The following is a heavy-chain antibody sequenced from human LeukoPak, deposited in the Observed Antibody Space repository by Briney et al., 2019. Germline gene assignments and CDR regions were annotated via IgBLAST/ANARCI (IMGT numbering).Heavy chain of an antibody. CDR3: ARDLAN. J-gene: IGHJ4*02. CDR1: GFTFSNYW. V-gene: IGHV3-7*04. Sequence: GSLRLSCAASGFTFSNYWMTWVRQAPGKGLEWVANIKRDGSETYYVGSVKGRFTISRDNARNSLFLQMNSLRAEDTAVYHCARDLANWGQGTLVTVSS. CDR2: IKRDGSET.